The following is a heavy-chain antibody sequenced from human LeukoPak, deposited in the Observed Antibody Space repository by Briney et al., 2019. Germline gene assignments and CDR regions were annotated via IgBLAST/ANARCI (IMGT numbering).Heavy chain of an antibody. D-gene: IGHD3-10*01. CDR3: ATASGSGRNWYFDV. CDR2: RYYSGSS. J-gene: IGHJ2*01. CDR1: GGSISGYY. Sequence: PSETLSLTCTVSGGSISGYYWSWLRQPPGKGLEWIGYRYYSGSSNYNPSLKSRVTISVDTSKNQFSLKMSSVTSADTAVYYCATASGSGRNWYFDVWGRGTLVTVSS. V-gene: IGHV4-59*01.